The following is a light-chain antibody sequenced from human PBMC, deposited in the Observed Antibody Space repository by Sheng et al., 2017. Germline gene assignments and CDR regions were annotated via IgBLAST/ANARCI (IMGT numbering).Light chain of an antibody. CDR2: DAS. CDR3: QQYDNLPR. V-gene: IGKV1-33*01. J-gene: IGKJ3*01. CDR1: QGISNS. Sequence: DIQMTQSPSSLSASVGDRVTITCRASQGISNSLAWYQQKPGKAPKLLIYDASNLETGVPSRFSGSGSGTDFTFTISSLQPEDIATYYCQQYDNLPRFGPGTKVDIK.